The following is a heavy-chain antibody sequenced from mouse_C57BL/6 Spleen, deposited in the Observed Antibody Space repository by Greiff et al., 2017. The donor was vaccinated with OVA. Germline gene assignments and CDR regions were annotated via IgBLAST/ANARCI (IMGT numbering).Heavy chain of an antibody. CDR3: ARGDYDTSYFGC. V-gene: IGHV3-6*01. CDR2: IRYDGSN. J-gene: IGHJ2*01. Sequence: EVLLVQSGPALVKPSPSLSLPCSAPVYSIPTSYYCNWSRQFPGNKLEWMGYIRYDGSNNYNPSLKNRISITRDTSKNQLFLKLNSVTTEDTAEYYCARGDYDTSYFGCWGQGTTLTVSS. CDR1: VYSIPTSYY. D-gene: IGHD2-4*01.